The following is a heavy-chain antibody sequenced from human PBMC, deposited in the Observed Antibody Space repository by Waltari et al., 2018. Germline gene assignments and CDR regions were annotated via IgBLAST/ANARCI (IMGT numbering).Heavy chain of an antibody. CDR1: GYTFTGYY. CDR3: ARVGKSGSYYSWFDP. V-gene: IGHV1-2*02. Sequence: QVQLVQSGAEVKKPGASVKVSCKASGYTFTGYYMHWVRQSPGQGLEWMGWINPNSGGTNYAQKFQGRVTMTRDTSISTAYMELSRLRSDDTAVYYCARVGKSGSYYSWFDPWGQGTLVTVSS. D-gene: IGHD1-26*01. J-gene: IGHJ5*02. CDR2: INPNSGGT.